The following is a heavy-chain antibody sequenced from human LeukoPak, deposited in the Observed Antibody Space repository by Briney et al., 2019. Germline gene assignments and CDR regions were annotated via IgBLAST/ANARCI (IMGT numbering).Heavy chain of an antibody. J-gene: IGHJ6*04. Sequence: SQTLSLTCTVSGGSISSGDYYWSWTRQPPGKGLEWIGYIYYSGSTYYNPSLKSRVTISVDTSKNQFSLKLSSVTAADTAVYHCARGELVIKPYYYYGMDVWGKGTTVTVSS. CDR2: IYYSGST. V-gene: IGHV4-30-4*01. CDR3: ARGELVIKPYYYYGMDV. CDR1: GGSISSGDYY. D-gene: IGHD3/OR15-3a*01.